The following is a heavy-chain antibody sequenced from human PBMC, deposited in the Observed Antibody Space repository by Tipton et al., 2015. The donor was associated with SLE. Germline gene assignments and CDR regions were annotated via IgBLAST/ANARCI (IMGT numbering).Heavy chain of an antibody. CDR1: GGSISSGGYY. Sequence: TLSLTCTVSGGSISSGGYYWSWIRQHPGKGLEWIGYIYYSGSTYYNPSLKSRVTISVDTSKNQFSLRLNSVTAADTAVYYCARGRPLGQFDYWGQGTLATVSS. CDR2: IYYSGST. D-gene: IGHD7-27*01. CDR3: ARGRPLGQFDY. V-gene: IGHV4-31*03. J-gene: IGHJ4*02.